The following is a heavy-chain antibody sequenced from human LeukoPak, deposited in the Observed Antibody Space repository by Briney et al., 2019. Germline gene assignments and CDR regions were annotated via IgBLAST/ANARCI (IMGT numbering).Heavy chain of an antibody. Sequence: ASVKVSCKASGYTFTSYDINWVRQATGQGLEWMGWMNPNSGSTGYAQKLQGRVTITRNTSISTAYMELSNLRSEDTVVYYCARDYSSGGSYYYYMDVWGKGTTVTVSS. J-gene: IGHJ6*03. CDR3: ARDYSSGGSYYYYMDV. CDR2: MNPNSGST. CDR1: GYTFTSYD. D-gene: IGHD6-19*01. V-gene: IGHV1-8*03.